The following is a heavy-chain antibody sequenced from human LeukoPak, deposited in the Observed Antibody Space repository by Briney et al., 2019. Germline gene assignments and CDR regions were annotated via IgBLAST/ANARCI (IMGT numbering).Heavy chain of an antibody. D-gene: IGHD1-20*01. CDR1: GGTFINYP. V-gene: IGHV1-69*08. CDR2: IVPSIGAA. Sequence: ASVKVSCKASGGTFINYPINWVRQAPGKGLEWMGRIVPSIGAAKYAQKFQGRVTISADRSTSTAYMELNSLRSEDTAVYYCARDYPLTGDTFDHWGQGTLVIVSS. CDR3: ARDYPLTGDTFDH. J-gene: IGHJ4*02.